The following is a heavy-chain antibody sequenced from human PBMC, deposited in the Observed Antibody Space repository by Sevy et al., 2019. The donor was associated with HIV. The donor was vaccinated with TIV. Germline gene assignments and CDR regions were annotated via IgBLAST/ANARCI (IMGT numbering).Heavy chain of an antibody. V-gene: IGHV3-20*04. CDR1: GFTFEDYG. CDR2: INWNGGST. J-gene: IGHJ4*01. CDR3: ARDPPSYYDYRTGYHDF. Sequence: GGSLRLSCAASGFTFEDYGMSWVRQVPGKGPEWVSGINWNGGSTSYADSVKGRFTISRDNAKKSLYLQMKGLVAEDTALYYCARDPPSYYDYRTGYHDFWGQGTRVTVSS. D-gene: IGHD3-3*01.